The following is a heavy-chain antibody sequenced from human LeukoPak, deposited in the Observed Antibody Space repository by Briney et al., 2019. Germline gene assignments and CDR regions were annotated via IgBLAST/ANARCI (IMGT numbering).Heavy chain of an antibody. V-gene: IGHV1-8*01. CDR2: MNPSSGST. D-gene: IGHD6-13*01. J-gene: IGHJ4*02. Sequence: ASVKVSCKASGYTFTSYDINWVRQATGQGLEWTGWMNPSSGSTGYAQKFQGRIIASRNTSISTAYMELSSLTSEDTAIYYCARIAAAGNRRLNYWGQGTLVTVAS. CDR1: GYTFTSYD. CDR3: ARIAAAGNRRLNY.